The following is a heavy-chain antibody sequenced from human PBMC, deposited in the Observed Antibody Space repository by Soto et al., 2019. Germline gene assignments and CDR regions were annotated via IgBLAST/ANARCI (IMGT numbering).Heavy chain of an antibody. D-gene: IGHD3-10*01. V-gene: IGHV4-59*01. J-gene: IGHJ3*02. CDR3: ARVWGGAFDI. CDR1: GVSISSYY. CDR2: IYYSGST. Sequence: SETLSLTCTVSGVSISSYYWSWIRQPPGKGLEWIGYIYYSGSTNYNPSLKSRVTISVDTSKNQFSLKLSSVTAADTAVYYCARVWGGAFDIWGQGTMVTVSS.